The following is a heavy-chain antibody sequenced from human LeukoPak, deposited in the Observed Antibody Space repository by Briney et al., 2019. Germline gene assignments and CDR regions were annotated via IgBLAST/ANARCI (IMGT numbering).Heavy chain of an antibody. V-gene: IGHV4-34*01. Sequence: PSETLSLTCAVYGGSFSGYYWSWIRQPPGKGLEWIGEINHSGSTNYNPSLKSRVTISVDTSRNQISLKLSSVTAADTAVYYCARGPRLGYSSSFAGTDFDYWGQGTLVTVSS. D-gene: IGHD6-6*01. CDR2: INHSGST. CDR1: GGSFSGYY. J-gene: IGHJ4*02. CDR3: ARGPRLGYSSSFAGTDFDY.